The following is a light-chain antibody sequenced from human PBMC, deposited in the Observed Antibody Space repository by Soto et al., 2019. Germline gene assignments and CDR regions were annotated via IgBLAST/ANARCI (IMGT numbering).Light chain of an antibody. V-gene: IGKV3-20*01. CDR3: QQYGSLPTT. CDR1: QSVSSNY. CDR2: DAS. Sequence: EIVFTQAPCTLSLSPGQRSTLSCRASQSVSSNYLAWYQQKPGQAPRLLIYDASSRATGIPDRFSGSGSGTGFTLTISRLEPEDFAVFYCQQYGSLPTTFGQGTKGDIK. J-gene: IGKJ1*01.